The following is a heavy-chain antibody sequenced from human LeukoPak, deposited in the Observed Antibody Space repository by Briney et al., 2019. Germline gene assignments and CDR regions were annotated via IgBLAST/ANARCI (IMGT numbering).Heavy chain of an antibody. CDR1: GGSFSGYY. CDR3: AGWPRSYYYYYGMDV. J-gene: IGHJ6*02. V-gene: IGHV4-34*01. Sequence: SETLSLTCAVYGGSFSGYYWSWIRQPPGKGLEWIGEINHSGSTNYNPSLKSRVTISVDTSKNQFSLKLSPVTAADTAVYYCAGWPRSYYYYYGMDVWGQGTTVTVSS. CDR2: INHSGST.